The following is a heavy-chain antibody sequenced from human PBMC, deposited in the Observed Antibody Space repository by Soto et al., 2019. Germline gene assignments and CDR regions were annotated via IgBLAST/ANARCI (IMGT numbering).Heavy chain of an antibody. CDR1: GGSISSGGYY. CDR3: ARAVRLGELSLFDY. V-gene: IGHV4-31*03. D-gene: IGHD3-16*02. CDR2: IYYSGST. Sequence: PSETLSLTCTVSGGSISSGGYYWSWIRQHPGKGLEWIGYIYYSGSTYYNPSLKSRVTISVDTSKNQFSLKLSSVTAADTAVYYCARAVRLGELSLFDYWRQGTLVTVSS. J-gene: IGHJ4*02.